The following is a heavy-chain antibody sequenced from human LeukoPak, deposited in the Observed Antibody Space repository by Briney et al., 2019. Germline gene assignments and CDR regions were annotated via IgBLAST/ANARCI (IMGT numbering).Heavy chain of an antibody. CDR2: IYYSGST. V-gene: IGHV4-61*01. D-gene: IGHD3-16*02. CDR3: AREGGLHSYYDYVWGSYRHFDY. CDR1: GGSVSSGSYY. J-gene: IGHJ4*02. Sequence: SETLSLTCTVSGGSVSSGSYYWSWIRQPPGKGLEWIGYIYYSGSTNYNPSLKSRVTISVDTSKNQFSLKLSSVTAADTAVYYCAREGGLHSYYDYVWGSYRHFDYWGQGTLVTVSS.